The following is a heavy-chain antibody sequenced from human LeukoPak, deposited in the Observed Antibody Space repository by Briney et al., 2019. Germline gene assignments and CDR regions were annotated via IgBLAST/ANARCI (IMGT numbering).Heavy chain of an antibody. CDR3: VRDGEGVAISVNYWFDP. CDR2: MNPNNGNT. CDR1: GFTFTSYD. J-gene: IGHJ5*02. D-gene: IGHD3-10*01. V-gene: IGHV1-8*01. Sequence: ASVKVSRKASGFTFTSYDINWVRQASGQGLEWMGWMNPNNGNTGDAQKFQGRVTMTRDTSISTAYMELRGLRSEDTAVYYCVRDGEGVAISVNYWFDPWGQGTLVTVSS.